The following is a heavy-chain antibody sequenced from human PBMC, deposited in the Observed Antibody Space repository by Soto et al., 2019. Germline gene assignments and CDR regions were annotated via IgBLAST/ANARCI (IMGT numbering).Heavy chain of an antibody. V-gene: IGHV1-18*01. CDR1: GYTFTSYG. Sequence: QVQLVQSGAEVKKPGASVKVSCKASGYTFTSYGLSWVRQAPGQGLEWMGWINGYTGNTNYAQKFQGRVTMTTDTATNTAYLDLWTLISDATAVYYCARSWVTGKGGIDFWGQGTTVTVSS. J-gene: IGHJ6*02. CDR3: ARSWVTGKGGIDF. D-gene: IGHD3-16*01. CDR2: INGYTGNT.